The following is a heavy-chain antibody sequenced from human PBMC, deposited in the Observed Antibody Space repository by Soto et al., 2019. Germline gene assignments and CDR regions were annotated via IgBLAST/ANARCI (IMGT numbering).Heavy chain of an antibody. CDR2: INPTTTTT. CDR1: ENTFSTCS. D-gene: IGHD6-13*01. V-gene: IGHV1-46*03. CDR3: ARDLYSTSWYVRAFDM. J-gene: IGHJ3*02. Sequence: QVHLVQSGAEVKKPGTSVKVSCKASENTFSTCSLHWVRQAPGQGLEWMGVINPTTTTTTDAQKFQGRVTMTRDTSTSTVFLELSSLRSGDTAVYYCARDLYSTSWYVRAFDMWGQGTMVTVSS.